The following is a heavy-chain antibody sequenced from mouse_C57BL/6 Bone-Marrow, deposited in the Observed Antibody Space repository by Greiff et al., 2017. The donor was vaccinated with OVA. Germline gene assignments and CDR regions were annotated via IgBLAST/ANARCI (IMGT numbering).Heavy chain of an antibody. CDR2: ISSGSSTI. J-gene: IGHJ4*01. CDR3: ARGDGSSSLYAMDY. V-gene: IGHV5-17*01. D-gene: IGHD1-1*01. Sequence: EVKVVESGGGLVKPGGSLKLSCAASGFTFSDYGMHWVRQAPEKGLEWVAYISSGSSTIYYADTVKGRFTISRDNAKNTLFLQMTSLRSEDTAMYYCARGDGSSSLYAMDYWGQGTSVTVSS. CDR1: GFTFSDYG.